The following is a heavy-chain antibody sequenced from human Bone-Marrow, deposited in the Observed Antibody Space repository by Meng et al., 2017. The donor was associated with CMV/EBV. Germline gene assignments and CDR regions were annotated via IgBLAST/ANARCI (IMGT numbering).Heavy chain of an antibody. D-gene: IGHD6-13*01. CDR2: TYYRSKWYN. Sequence: SETLSLTCAISGDSVSSNSAAWNWIRQSPSRGLEWLGRTYYRSKWYNDYAVSVKSRITINPDTSKNQFSLQLNSVTPEDTAVYYCARDLGIAWGNWVDPWGQGTLVTVSS. CDR1: GDSVSSNSAA. CDR3: ARDLGIAWGNWVDP. J-gene: IGHJ5*02. V-gene: IGHV6-1*01.